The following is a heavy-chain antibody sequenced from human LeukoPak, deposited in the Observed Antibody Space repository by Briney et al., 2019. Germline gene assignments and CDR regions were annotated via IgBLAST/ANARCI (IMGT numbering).Heavy chain of an antibody. Sequence: ASVKVSCKASGYTFTSYDINWVRQATGQGLEWMGWMNPNTGNTGYAQKFQGRVTMTRDTSISTAYMELSGLRSDDTAVYYCARKFLGSRGYYFDYWGQGTLVTVSS. CDR1: GYTFTSYD. J-gene: IGHJ4*02. D-gene: IGHD3-10*01. CDR2: MNPNTGNT. V-gene: IGHV1-8*01. CDR3: ARKFLGSRGYYFDY.